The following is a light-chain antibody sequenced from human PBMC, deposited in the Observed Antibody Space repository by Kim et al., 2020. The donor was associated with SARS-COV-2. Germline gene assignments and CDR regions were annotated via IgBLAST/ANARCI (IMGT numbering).Light chain of an antibody. V-gene: IGKV1-5*03. Sequence: DIQMTQSPSTLSASVGDRVTITCRASQSISSWLAWYQQKPGKAPRVLIYKSSTLESGVPSRFSGSGSGTEFTLTISSLQPDDFATYFCHHYKTYSTWMFGQGTKVDIK. J-gene: IGKJ1*01. CDR2: KSS. CDR3: HHYKTYSTWM. CDR1: QSISSW.